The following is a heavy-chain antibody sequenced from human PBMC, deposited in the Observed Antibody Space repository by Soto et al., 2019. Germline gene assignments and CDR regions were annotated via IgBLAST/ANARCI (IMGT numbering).Heavy chain of an antibody. CDR3: ARRYGGPLDY. V-gene: IGHV4-61*08. CDR1: GGSISSGGYY. D-gene: IGHD4-17*01. Sequence: SETLSLTCAVSGGSISSGGYYWSWIRQPPGKGLEWIGYIYYSGSTNYNPSLKSRVTISVDTSKNQFSLKLSSVTAADTAVYYCARRYGGPLDYWGQGTLVTV. J-gene: IGHJ4*02. CDR2: IYYSGST.